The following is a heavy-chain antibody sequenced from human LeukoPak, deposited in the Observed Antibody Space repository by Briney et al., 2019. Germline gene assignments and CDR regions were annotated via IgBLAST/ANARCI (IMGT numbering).Heavy chain of an antibody. J-gene: IGHJ5*02. D-gene: IGHD2-15*01. CDR3: ARVVVAATAWFDP. Sequence: KGLEWIGSIYYSGSTYYNPSLKSRVTISVDPSKNQFSLKLSSVTAADTAVYYCARVVVAATAWFDPWGQGTLVTVSS. V-gene: IGHV4-39*01. CDR2: IYYSGST.